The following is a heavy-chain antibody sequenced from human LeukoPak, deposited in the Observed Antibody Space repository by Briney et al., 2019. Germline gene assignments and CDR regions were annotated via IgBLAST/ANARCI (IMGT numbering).Heavy chain of an antibody. CDR1: GGTFSSYA. J-gene: IGHJ1*01. CDR3: ARDCGGDCLEYFQH. D-gene: IGHD2-21*02. V-gene: IGHV1-69*05. Sequence: SVKVSCKASGGTFSSYAISWLRQAPGQGLEWMGRIIPIFGTANYAQKFQGRVTITTDESTSTAYMELSSLRSEDTAVYYCARDCGGDCLEYFQHGGQGTLVTVSS. CDR2: IIPIFGTA.